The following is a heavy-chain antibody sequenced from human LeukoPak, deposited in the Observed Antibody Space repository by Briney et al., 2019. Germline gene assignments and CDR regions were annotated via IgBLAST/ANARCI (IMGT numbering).Heavy chain of an antibody. J-gene: IGHJ4*02. CDR3: AKTLVGARDGVDY. CDR1: GYTFTSYA. Sequence: GASVKVSCKASGYTFTSYAMSWVRQAPGQGLEWMGWINPNSGGTNYAQKFQGRVTMTRDTSISTAYMELSRLRSDDTAVYYCAKTLVGARDGVDYWGQGTLVTVSS. V-gene: IGHV1-2*02. D-gene: IGHD1-26*01. CDR2: INPNSGGT.